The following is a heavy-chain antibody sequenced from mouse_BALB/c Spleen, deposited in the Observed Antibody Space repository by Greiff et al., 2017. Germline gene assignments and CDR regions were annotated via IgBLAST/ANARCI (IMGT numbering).Heavy chain of an antibody. CDR1: GYTFTGSY. Sequence: VQVQQSGAELVKPGASVKLSCTASGYTFTGSYMHWVKQRPGQGLEWIGRIDPANGNTKYDPKFKGKATITADTSSNTAYLQLSSLTSEDAAVYHCASTAYYAMDYWGQGTSVTVSS. D-gene: IGHD1-2*01. V-gene: IGHV14-3*02. CDR3: ASTAYYAMDY. J-gene: IGHJ4*01. CDR2: IDPANGNT.